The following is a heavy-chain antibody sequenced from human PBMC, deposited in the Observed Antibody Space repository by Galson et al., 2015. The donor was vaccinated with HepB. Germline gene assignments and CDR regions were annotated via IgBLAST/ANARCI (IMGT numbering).Heavy chain of an antibody. J-gene: IGHJ4*02. CDR2: ISWNSGSI. CDR1: GFTFDDYA. V-gene: IGHV3-9*01. CDR3: AKDFGGYSYVVVSD. D-gene: IGHD5-18*01. Sequence: SLRLSCAASGFTFDDYAMHWVRQAPGKGLEWVSGISWNSGSIGYADSVKGRFTISRDNAKNSLYLQMNSLRAEDTALYYCAKDFGGYSYVVVSDWGQGTLVTVSS.